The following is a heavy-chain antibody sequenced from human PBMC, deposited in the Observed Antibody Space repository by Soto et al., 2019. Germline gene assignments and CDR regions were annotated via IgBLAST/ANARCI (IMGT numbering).Heavy chain of an antibody. V-gene: IGHV4-59*01. CDR1: GDSISTSY. D-gene: IGHD2-2*01. CDR3: ARQQSEPGLGCFDP. CDR2: IYHDGYT. Sequence: SETLSLTCTVSGDSISTSYWTYVRQPPGKAPEWIAYIYHDGYTKYNPSLQSRVTISIDTSKNQFSLKLSSVTAADTAIYYRARQQSEPGLGCFDPWGRGTLVTVSS. J-gene: IGHJ5*02.